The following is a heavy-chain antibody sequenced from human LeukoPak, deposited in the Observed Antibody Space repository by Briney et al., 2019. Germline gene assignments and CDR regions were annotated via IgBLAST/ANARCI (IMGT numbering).Heavy chain of an antibody. V-gene: IGHV1-46*01. CDR2: INPSGGST. D-gene: IGHD6-13*01. J-gene: IGHJ6*02. Sequence: GASVKVSCKASGYTFTSYYMHWVRQAPGQGPEWMGIINPSGGSTSYAQKFQGRVTMTRDTSTSTVYMELSSLRSEDTAVYYCARSLIAAAGKTGNYYYYGMDVWGQGTTVTVSS. CDR3: ARSLIAAAGKTGNYYYYGMDV. CDR1: GYTFTSYY.